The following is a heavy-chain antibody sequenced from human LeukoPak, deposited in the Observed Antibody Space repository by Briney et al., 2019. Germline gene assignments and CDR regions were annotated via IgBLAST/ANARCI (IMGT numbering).Heavy chain of an antibody. D-gene: IGHD3-22*01. V-gene: IGHV3-23*01. Sequence: GGSLRLSCAASGFTFSSYAMSWVRQAPGKGLEWVSTITTSDGNTYYADSVKGRFTISRDNSKNTLYLQMNSLRAEDTAVYYCARDHYDSMDYWGQGTLVTVSS. CDR2: ITTSDGNT. CDR1: GFTFSSYA. J-gene: IGHJ4*02. CDR3: ARDHYDSMDY.